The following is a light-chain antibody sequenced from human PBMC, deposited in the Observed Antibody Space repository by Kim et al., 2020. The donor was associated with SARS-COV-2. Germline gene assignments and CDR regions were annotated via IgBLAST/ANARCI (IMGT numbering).Light chain of an antibody. Sequence: GQRVSLSCSGSYPDLGNNYVDWDQQVPGVAPKVLIFRDDERPSGVPGRFSASKSGTSASLAISGVRSEDEAHYYCAAWDDSLSAWVFGGGTQLTVL. CDR3: AAWDDSLSAWV. CDR2: RDD. CDR1: YPDLGNNY. V-gene: IGLV1-47*01. J-gene: IGLJ3*02.